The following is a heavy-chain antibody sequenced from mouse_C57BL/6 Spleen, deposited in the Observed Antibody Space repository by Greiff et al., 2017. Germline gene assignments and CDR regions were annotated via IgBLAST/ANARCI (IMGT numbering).Heavy chain of an antibody. D-gene: IGHD2-5*01. V-gene: IGHV5-9*01. J-gene: IGHJ2*01. Sequence: DVQLVESGGGLVKPGGSLKLSCAASGFTFSSYTMSWVRQTPEKRLEWVATISGGGGNTYYPDSVKGRFTISRDNAKNTLYLQMSSLRSEDTALYYCARRDYSIYFDYWGQGTTLTVSS. CDR3: ARRDYSIYFDY. CDR1: GFTFSSYT. CDR2: ISGGGGNT.